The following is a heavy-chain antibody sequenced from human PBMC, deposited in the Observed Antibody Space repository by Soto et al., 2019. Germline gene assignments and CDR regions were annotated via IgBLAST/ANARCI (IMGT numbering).Heavy chain of an antibody. CDR2: IKQDGSEK. D-gene: IGHD1-26*01. CDR1: GFTFSSYW. J-gene: IGHJ4*02. V-gene: IGHV3-7*03. Sequence: PGGSRRRSCAASGFTFSSYWMSWVRQAPGKGLEWVANIKQDGSEKYYVDSVKGRFTISRDNARNSLYLQMNSLRAEDTAVYYCARDPWYSGSYYGFPDYWGQGTLVTVSS. CDR3: ARDPWYSGSYYGFPDY.